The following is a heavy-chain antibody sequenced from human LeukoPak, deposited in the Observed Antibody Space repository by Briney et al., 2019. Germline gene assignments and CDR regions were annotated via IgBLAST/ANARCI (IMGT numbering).Heavy chain of an antibody. CDR1: GFTFSSYG. V-gene: IGHV3-30*03. CDR3: ASWVRGVITN. Sequence: GGSLRLSCAASGFTFSSYGMHWVRQAPGKGLEWVAVISYDGSNKYYADSVKGRFTISRDNSKNTLYLQMNSLRAEDTAVYYCASWVRGVITNWGQGTLVTVSS. J-gene: IGHJ4*02. D-gene: IGHD3-10*01. CDR2: ISYDGSNK.